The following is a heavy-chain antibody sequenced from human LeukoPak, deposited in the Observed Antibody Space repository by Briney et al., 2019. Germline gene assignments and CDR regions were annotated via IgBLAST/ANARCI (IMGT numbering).Heavy chain of an antibody. V-gene: IGHV6-1*01. CDR3: ARDRPYYDSSGPFDY. CDR2: TYYRSKWYN. D-gene: IGHD3-22*01. Sequence: SQTLSLTCAISGDSVSNNNAAWNWIRQSPLRGLEWLGRTYYRSKWYNDYAISVKSRIIINPDTSKNQFSLQLNSVTPEDTAVYYCARDRPYYDSSGPFDYWGQGTLVTVSS. CDR1: GDSVSNNNAA. J-gene: IGHJ4*02.